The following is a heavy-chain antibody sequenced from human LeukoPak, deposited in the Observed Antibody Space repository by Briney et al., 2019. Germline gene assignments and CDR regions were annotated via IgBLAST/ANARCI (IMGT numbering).Heavy chain of an antibody. CDR2: IYYSGST. CDR3: ARKIAAAGEGDYFDY. CDR1: GGSITSSSYY. V-gene: IGHV4-39*07. J-gene: IGHJ4*02. D-gene: IGHD6-13*01. Sequence: SGTLSPTCTVSGGSITSSSYYWGWIRQPPGKGLEWIGSIYYSGSTYFNPSLKSRVTISLDTSKTQFSLKLSSVTAADTAVYYCARKIAAAGEGDYFDYWGQGTLVTVSS.